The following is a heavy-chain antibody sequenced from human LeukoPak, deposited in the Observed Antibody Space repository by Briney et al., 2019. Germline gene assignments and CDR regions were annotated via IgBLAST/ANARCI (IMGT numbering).Heavy chain of an antibody. CDR3: ARGSSLDY. V-gene: IGHV3-30-3*01. D-gene: IGHD3-10*01. CDR2: ISYDGSNK. CDR1: GFTFSSYA. Sequence: RSLRLSCAASGFTFSSYAMHWVRQAPGKGLEWVAVISYDGSNKYYADSVKGRFTISRDNSKNTLYLRMNSLRAEDTAVYYCARGSSLDYWGQGTLVTVSS. J-gene: IGHJ4*02.